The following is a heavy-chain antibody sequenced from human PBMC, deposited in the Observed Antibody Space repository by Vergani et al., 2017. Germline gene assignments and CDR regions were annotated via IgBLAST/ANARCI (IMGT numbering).Heavy chain of an antibody. J-gene: IGHJ5*02. Sequence: QVHLVESGGGVVQPGRSLTLSCVASGFSFRGHGMHWARQAPGKGREWVAVISNDGGNKYYADSVKGRFTIYKDNTVDMLSLQMNSLRPDDTAVYYCVRGGRGDHGDFWSRLGPWGQGTRVIVSS. CDR3: VRGGRGDHGDFWSRLGP. D-gene: IGHD3-3*01. CDR2: ISNDGGNK. V-gene: IGHV3-30*03. CDR1: GFSFRGHG.